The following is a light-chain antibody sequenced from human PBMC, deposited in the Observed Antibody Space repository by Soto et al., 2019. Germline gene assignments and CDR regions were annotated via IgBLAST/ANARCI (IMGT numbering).Light chain of an antibody. CDR2: DAP. V-gene: IGKV3-11*01. J-gene: IGKJ5*01. Sequence: EIVLTQSPATLSLSPGERATLSCRASQSVSSHLAWFQQRPGQAPRLLIYDAPNRATGIPARFSGRGSGTDFTLTISSLEPEDFAVYYCQKRSSAITFGQGTRLEI. CDR1: QSVSSH. CDR3: QKRSSAIT.